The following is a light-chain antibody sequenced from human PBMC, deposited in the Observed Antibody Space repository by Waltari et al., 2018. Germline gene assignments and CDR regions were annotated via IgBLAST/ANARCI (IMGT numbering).Light chain of an antibody. CDR3: QQRSNWPYT. V-gene: IGKV3-11*01. Sequence: EIVLTQSPATLSLSPGERATLSCRASQTVRSYLAWYQQRPGQPPRLLLFDASSRATGISAEFSGSGSGTDFTLTVSNLEPEDFAVYYCQQRSNWPYTFGQGTRVEIK. CDR1: QTVRSY. J-gene: IGKJ2*01. CDR2: DAS.